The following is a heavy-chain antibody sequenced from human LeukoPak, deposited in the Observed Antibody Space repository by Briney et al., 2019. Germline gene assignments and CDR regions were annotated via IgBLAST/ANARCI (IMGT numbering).Heavy chain of an antibody. CDR1: GYTFTGYY. D-gene: IGHD3-9*01. Sequence: AASVKVSCKASGYTFTGYYMHWVRQAPGQGLEWMGWINPNSGGTNYAQKFQGRVTMTRDTSISTAYMELSRLRSDDTAVYYCARDLGRGYLGYYYYYMDVWGKGTTVTVSS. V-gene: IGHV1-2*02. J-gene: IGHJ6*03. CDR2: INPNSGGT. CDR3: ARDLGRGYLGYYYYYMDV.